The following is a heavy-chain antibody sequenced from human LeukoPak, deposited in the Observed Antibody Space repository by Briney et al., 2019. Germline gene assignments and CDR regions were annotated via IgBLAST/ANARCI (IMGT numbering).Heavy chain of an antibody. Sequence: PSETLSLTCTVSGGSISSYYWSWVRQPPGKGLEWIGYIYYSGSTNYNPSPKSRVTISVDTSKNQFSLKLSSVTAADTAVYYCARTGYRSGGSCYHGFDYWGQGTLVTVSS. D-gene: IGHD2-15*01. CDR2: IYYSGST. CDR1: GGSISSYY. J-gene: IGHJ4*02. V-gene: IGHV4-59*01. CDR3: ARTGYRSGGSCYHGFDY.